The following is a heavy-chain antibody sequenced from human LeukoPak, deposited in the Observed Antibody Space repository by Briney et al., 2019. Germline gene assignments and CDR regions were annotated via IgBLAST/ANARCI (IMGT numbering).Heavy chain of an antibody. CDR2: ISGGSEDT. D-gene: IGHD6-13*01. J-gene: IGHJ6*02. CDR1: GFTFGSYA. Sequence: GGSLRLSCTASGFTFGSYAMSWVRQAPGKGLEWVSSISGGSEDTYYADSVKGRFTISRDKSKSTLNLQLNSLRAEDTAVYYCARTIAQYSNSWLYFYYGLDVWGQGTTVTVSS. V-gene: IGHV3-23*01. CDR3: ARTIAQYSNSWLYFYYGLDV.